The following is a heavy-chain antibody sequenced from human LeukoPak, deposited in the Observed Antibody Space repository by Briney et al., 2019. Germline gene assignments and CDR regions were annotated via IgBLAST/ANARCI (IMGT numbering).Heavy chain of an antibody. D-gene: IGHD6-19*01. Sequence: SVKVSCKASGGTFSSYAISWVRQAPGQGLKWMGGIIPIFGTANYAQKFQGRVTITADESTSTAYMELSSLRSEDTAVYYCARGSHSRVAGTDYWGQGTLVTVSS. CDR2: IIPIFGTA. J-gene: IGHJ4*02. CDR3: ARGSHSRVAGTDY. CDR1: GGTFSSYA. V-gene: IGHV1-69*01.